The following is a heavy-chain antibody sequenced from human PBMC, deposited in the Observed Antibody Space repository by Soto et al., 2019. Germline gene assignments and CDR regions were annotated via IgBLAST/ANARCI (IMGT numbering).Heavy chain of an antibody. CDR1: GVSISSYY. J-gene: IGHJ5*02. V-gene: IGHV4-59*01. CDR2: IYYSGST. CDR3: ARPHGGSSGWDNWFDP. D-gene: IGHD6-25*01. Sequence: SETLSVTCPVSGVSISSYYWSLIRPTPGKGLEWIGYIYYSGSTNYNPSLKSRVTISVDTSKNQFSLKLSSVTAADTAVYYCARPHGGSSGWDNWFDPWGQGTLVTSPQ.